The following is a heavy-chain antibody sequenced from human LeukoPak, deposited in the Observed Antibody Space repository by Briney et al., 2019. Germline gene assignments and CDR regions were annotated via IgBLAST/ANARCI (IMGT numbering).Heavy chain of an antibody. D-gene: IGHD1-1*01. CDR1: GFTFTNYG. J-gene: IGHJ4*02. Sequence: PGGSLRLSCAASGFTFTNYGMHWVRQAPGKGLEWVAYIASDGNYRDYVDSERGRFTVSRDNSKNTLYLQMDSLRAEDTAVYYCANLPYNWNEYFDDYWGQGTLVTVSS. CDR2: IASDGNYR. CDR3: ANLPYNWNEYFDDY. V-gene: IGHV3-30*02.